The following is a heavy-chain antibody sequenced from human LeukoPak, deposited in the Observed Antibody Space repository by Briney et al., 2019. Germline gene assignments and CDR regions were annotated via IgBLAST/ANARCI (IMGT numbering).Heavy chain of an antibody. CDR1: GFTFDDYA. CDR2: ISWNSGSI. J-gene: IGHJ4*02. D-gene: IGHD3-10*01. Sequence: PGGSLRLSCAASGFTFDDYAMRWVRQAPGKGLEWVSGISWNSGSIGYADSVKGRFTISRDNAKNSLYLQMSSLRAEDTALYYCAKAWGSGSYPPDYWGQGTLVTVSS. V-gene: IGHV3-9*01. CDR3: AKAWGSGSYPPDY.